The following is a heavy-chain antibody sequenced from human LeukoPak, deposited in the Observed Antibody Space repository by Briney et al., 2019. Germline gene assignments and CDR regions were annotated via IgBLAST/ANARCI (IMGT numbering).Heavy chain of an antibody. Sequence: GGSLRLSCAASGFTFSSYWMTWVRQAPGKGLEWVASVKQDGSDKYYVDSVKGRFTISRDNAKNSLYLQMNSLRAEDTAVYYCAREVGGYCSSTSCYLYYFDYWGQGTLVTVSS. D-gene: IGHD2-2*01. J-gene: IGHJ4*02. CDR2: VKQDGSDK. CDR1: GFTFSSYW. V-gene: IGHV3-7*01. CDR3: AREVGGYCSSTSCYLYYFDY.